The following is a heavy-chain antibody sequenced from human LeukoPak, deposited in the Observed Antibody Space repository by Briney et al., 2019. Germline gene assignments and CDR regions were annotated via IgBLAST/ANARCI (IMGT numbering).Heavy chain of an antibody. CDR2: IYYSGST. Sequence: SETLSLTCTVSGGSISSSSYYWGWLRQPPGTGLEWIGSIYYSGSTYYNPSLKSRVTISVDTSKNQFSLKLSSVTAADTAVYYCARSSKGIEMATIRFDPWGQGTLVTVSS. D-gene: IGHD5-24*01. V-gene: IGHV4-39*01. CDR1: GGSISSSSYY. CDR3: ARSSKGIEMATIRFDP. J-gene: IGHJ5*02.